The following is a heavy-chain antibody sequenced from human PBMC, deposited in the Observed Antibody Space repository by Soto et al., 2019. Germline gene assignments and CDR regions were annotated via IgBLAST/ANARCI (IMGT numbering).Heavy chain of an antibody. J-gene: IGHJ4*02. Sequence: QVQLVQSGAEVKKPGASVKVSCKASGDTFTDYYIHWVRQAPGQGLEWMGTVNPSGGHTTYAQHCLGRMTMTTEPSTSSLYMELTSLKSADTAVYYCARGGHVVVVTAALDYWGQGTLVTVPS. CDR1: GDTFTDYY. D-gene: IGHD2-21*02. V-gene: IGHV1-46*01. CDR3: ARGGHVVVVTAALDY. CDR2: VNPSGGHT.